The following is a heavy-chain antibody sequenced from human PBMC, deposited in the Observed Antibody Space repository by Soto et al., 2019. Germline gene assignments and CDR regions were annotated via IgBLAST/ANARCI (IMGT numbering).Heavy chain of an antibody. D-gene: IGHD3-16*01. J-gene: IGHJ6*02. Sequence: QVQLVESGGGLVKPGGSLRLSCAASGFTFSDYYMSWIRQAPGKGLEYISYISSGGSFIYYADSVKGRFTISRDTAKTSLYXXXXXXXXEDTALYYCARHRYYEGSVPGYGMDVWGQGTTVTVSS. CDR1: GFTFSDYY. CDR3: ARHRYYEGSVPGYGMDV. V-gene: IGHV3-11*01. CDR2: ISSGGSFI.